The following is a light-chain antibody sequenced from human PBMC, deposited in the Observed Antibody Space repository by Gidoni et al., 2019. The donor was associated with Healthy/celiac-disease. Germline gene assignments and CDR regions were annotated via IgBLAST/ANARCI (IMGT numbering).Light chain of an antibody. V-gene: IGKV1-39*01. CDR3: QQSYSTPRT. CDR2: AAS. CDR1: QSISSY. J-gene: IGKJ1*01. Sequence: DIQITQSPSSRSAAVGDRVTITCRESQSISSYLNWYQQKPGKAPKLLIYAASSLQSGVPSRFSGSGSGSDFTLTISSLQPEDFATYYCQQSYSTPRTFGQGTKVEIK.